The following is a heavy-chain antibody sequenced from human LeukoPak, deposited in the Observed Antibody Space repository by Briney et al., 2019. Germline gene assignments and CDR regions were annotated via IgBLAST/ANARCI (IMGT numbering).Heavy chain of an antibody. CDR1: GFTFTNYA. D-gene: IGHD1-26*01. CDR3: ASNRYSGSFDFDY. Sequence: PGGSLRLSCAASGFTFTNYALHWVRQAPGKGLEWVAVISYDGTNKYYADSVKGRFTISRDNSKNTLSLRMNSLRAEDTAVYYCASNRYSGSFDFDYWGQGTLVTVSS. CDR2: ISYDGTNK. J-gene: IGHJ4*02. V-gene: IGHV3-30-3*01.